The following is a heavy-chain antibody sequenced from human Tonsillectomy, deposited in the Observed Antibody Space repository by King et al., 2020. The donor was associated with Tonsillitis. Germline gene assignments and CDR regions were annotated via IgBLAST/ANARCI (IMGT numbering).Heavy chain of an antibody. V-gene: IGHV1-2*02. CDR2: INPNTGDT. CDR3: ARDLLEAEAVYVFAY. D-gene: IGHD6-19*01. J-gene: IGHJ4*02. Sequence: QLVQSGAEVKKPGASVKVSCKASGYTFSDYYLHWVRQAPEQGLEWMGWINPNTGDTNFAQRFHGRVTLTRDTSISTAYMELSSLRSDDTAVYYCARDLLEAEAVYVFAYWGQGTLVTVSS. CDR1: GYTFSDYY.